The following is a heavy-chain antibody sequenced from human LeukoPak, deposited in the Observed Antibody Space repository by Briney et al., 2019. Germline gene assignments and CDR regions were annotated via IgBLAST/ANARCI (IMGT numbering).Heavy chain of an antibody. Sequence: ASVKVSCKASGYTFTTYAIHWVRQGPGQRLEWLGWINTGNGDTRYSQTFQDRVTITRDTSASTAYMELSSLRPEDTAVYYCARDMGSGSLHFWGQGTLVTVSS. CDR2: INTGNGDT. D-gene: IGHD1-26*01. V-gene: IGHV1-3*04. CDR3: ARDMGSGSLHF. CDR1: GYTFTTYA. J-gene: IGHJ4*02.